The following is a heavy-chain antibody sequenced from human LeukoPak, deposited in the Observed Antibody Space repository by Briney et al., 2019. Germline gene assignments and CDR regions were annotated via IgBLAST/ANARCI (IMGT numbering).Heavy chain of an antibody. Sequence: SETLSLTCTVSGGSISSSSYYWGWIRQPPGKGLEWIGSIYYSGSTYCNPSLKSRVTISVDTSKNQFSLKLSSVTAADTAVYYCARTTEAHSWRTRYYDYYMDVWGKGTTVTVSS. D-gene: IGHD6-13*01. CDR1: GGSISSSSYY. V-gene: IGHV4-39*01. J-gene: IGHJ6*03. CDR2: IYYSGST. CDR3: ARTTEAHSWRTRYYDYYMDV.